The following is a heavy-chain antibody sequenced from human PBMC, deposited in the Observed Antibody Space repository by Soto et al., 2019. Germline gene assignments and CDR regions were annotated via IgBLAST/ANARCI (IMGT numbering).Heavy chain of an antibody. J-gene: IGHJ1*01. CDR2: INWNSGSI. CDR1: VFTFDDYA. D-gene: IGHD6-13*01. CDR3: VKDESINWYSGHFRH. V-gene: IGHV3-9*01. Sequence: SLRLSCAASVFTFDDYAMHWVRQVPGKGLEWVSGINWNSGSIGYADSVKGRFAISRDNAKNSLHLQMNSLRAEDTAFYYCVKDESINWYSGHFRHWGQGTLVTVS.